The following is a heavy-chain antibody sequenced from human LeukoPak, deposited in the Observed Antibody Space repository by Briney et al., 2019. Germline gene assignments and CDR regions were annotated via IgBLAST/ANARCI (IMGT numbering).Heavy chain of an antibody. CDR1: GGFISSRSYY. CDR2: MYYVGSI. D-gene: IGHD3-16*01. J-gene: IGHJ3*02. V-gene: IGHV4-39*01. CDR3: ARGSVTYADYHDGLDI. Sequence: SETLSLTCTVSGGFISSRSYYWGWIRQPPGKGLEWIGSMYYVGSIYYNPSLKSRVTISIDTSKNQFSLKLSSVTAADTAVYFCARGSVTYADYHDGLDIWGQGTMVTVSS.